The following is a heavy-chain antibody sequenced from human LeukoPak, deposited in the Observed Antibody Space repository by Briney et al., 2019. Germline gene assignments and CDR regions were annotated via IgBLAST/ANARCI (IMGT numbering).Heavy chain of an antibody. CDR1: GGSISSGNCY. CDR2: IHYSGST. J-gene: IGHJ5*02. CDR3: VRGRGTAVTTGNWFDP. V-gene: IGHV4-30-4*01. Sequence: RSSETLSLTCTVSGGSISSGNCYWNWIRQPPGKGLECIGYIHYSGSTYYNPSLKSRVTISVDTSKNQFSLKLSSVTAADTAVYYCVRGRGTAVTTGNWFDPWGLGTLVTVSS. D-gene: IGHD4-17*01.